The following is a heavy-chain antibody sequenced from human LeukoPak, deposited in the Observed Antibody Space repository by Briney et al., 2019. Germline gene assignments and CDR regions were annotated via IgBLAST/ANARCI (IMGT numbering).Heavy chain of an antibody. V-gene: IGHV3-74*03. Sequence: GGSLRLSCAASGFTFSSYWMHWVRQAPGKGLVWVSGANTDGSRTMYADSVKGRFTIARDNAKNTLYLQMNSLRAEDMAVYYCYGANAEHWGQGTVVTVSS. CDR3: YGANAEH. CDR2: ANTDGSRT. CDR1: GFTFSSYW. J-gene: IGHJ1*01. D-gene: IGHD4-23*01.